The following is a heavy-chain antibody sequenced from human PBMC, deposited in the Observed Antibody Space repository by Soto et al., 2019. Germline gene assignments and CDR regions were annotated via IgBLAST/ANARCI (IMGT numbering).Heavy chain of an antibody. CDR1: GGTFSSYT. CDR2: IIPILGIA. D-gene: IGHD2-15*01. V-gene: IGHV1-69*04. CDR3: AREDLYCSGGSCKQPNYYYYYMDV. J-gene: IGHJ6*03. Sequence: GASVKVSCKASGGTFSSYTISWVRQAPGQGLEWMGRIIPILGIANYAQKFQGRVTITADKSTSTAYMELSSLRSEDTAVYCCAREDLYCSGGSCKQPNYYYYYMDVWGKGTTVTVSS.